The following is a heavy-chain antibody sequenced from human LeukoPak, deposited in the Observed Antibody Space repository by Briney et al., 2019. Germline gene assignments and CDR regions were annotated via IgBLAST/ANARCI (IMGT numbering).Heavy chain of an antibody. J-gene: IGHJ5*02. CDR1: GFTFSSYG. Sequence: GGSLRLSCAASGFTFSSYGMHWVRQAPGKGLEWVAVISYDGSNKYYADSAKGRFTISRDNAKNSLYLQMNSLRAEDTGVYYCARGPPLFDPWGQGTLVAVSS. V-gene: IGHV3-30*03. CDR2: ISYDGSNK. CDR3: ARGPPLFDP.